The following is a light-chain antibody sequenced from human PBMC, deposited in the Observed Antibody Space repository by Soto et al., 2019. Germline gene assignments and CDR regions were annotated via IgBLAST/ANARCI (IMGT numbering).Light chain of an antibody. Sequence: DIQLTQSPSTLSASVGDRVTITCRASQSISSMLSWYQQKPGKAPKLLIYDASTLQGGVPSRFSGSGSGTEFTLTISSLQPDDLATYFCQHYNKYSTFGQGTKVDIK. CDR3: QHYNKYST. V-gene: IGKV1-5*01. CDR2: DAS. CDR1: QSISSM. J-gene: IGKJ1*01.